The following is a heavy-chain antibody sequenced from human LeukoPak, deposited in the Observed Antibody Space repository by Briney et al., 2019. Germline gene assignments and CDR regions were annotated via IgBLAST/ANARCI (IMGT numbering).Heavy chain of an antibody. CDR3: ARSPPGNFDWFLFDY. CDR2: ISAYNGNT. Sequence: GASVKVSCKASGYTFTSYGISWVRQAPGQGLEWMGWISAYNGNTNYAQKLQGRVTMTTDTSTSTAYMELRSLRSDDTAVYYCARSPPGNFDWFLFDYWGQETLVTVSS. J-gene: IGHJ4*02. D-gene: IGHD3-9*01. CDR1: GYTFTSYG. V-gene: IGHV1-18*01.